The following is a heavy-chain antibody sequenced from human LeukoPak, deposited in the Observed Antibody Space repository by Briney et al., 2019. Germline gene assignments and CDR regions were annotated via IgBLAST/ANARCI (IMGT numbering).Heavy chain of an antibody. J-gene: IGHJ6*03. CDR2: ISGSGGST. Sequence: GGSLRLSCAASGFTFSSYAMSWVRQAPGKGLEWVSAISGSGGSTYYADSVKGRFTISRDNSKNTLYLQMNSLRAEDTAVYYCAKDRIVVVPAAITPVYYYYYMDVWGKGTTVTISS. CDR1: GFTFSSYA. CDR3: AKDRIVVVPAAITPVYYYYYMDV. D-gene: IGHD2-2*01. V-gene: IGHV3-23*01.